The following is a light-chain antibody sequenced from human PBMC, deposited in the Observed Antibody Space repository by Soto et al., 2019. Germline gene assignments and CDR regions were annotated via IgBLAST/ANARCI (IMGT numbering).Light chain of an antibody. J-gene: IGLJ2*01. CDR1: SGHSSYA. CDR3: QTWGTGIQGV. CDR2: LNSDGSH. V-gene: IGLV4-69*01. Sequence: QPVLTQSPSASASLGASVKLTCTLSSGHSSYAIAWHQQQPEKGPRYLMKLNSDGSHSKGDGIPDRFSGSSSGAERYLPISSLQSEDEADDYCQTWGTGIQGVFGGGTKLTVL.